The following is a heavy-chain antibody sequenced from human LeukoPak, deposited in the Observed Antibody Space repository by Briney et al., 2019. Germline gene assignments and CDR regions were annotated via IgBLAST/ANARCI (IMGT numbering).Heavy chain of an antibody. D-gene: IGHD1-26*01. V-gene: IGHV4-34*01. Sequence: SETLSLTCIVSGGSISSYYWSWIRQPPGKRLEWVGESNDSGGTNYNPSLKSRVTISADKSKNQVSLKLTSVTAADTAVYYCARLSVIVGAALEYYYYYMDVWGQGTTVTVSS. CDR1: GGSISSYY. CDR3: ARLSVIVGAALEYYYYYMDV. CDR2: SNDSGGT. J-gene: IGHJ6*03.